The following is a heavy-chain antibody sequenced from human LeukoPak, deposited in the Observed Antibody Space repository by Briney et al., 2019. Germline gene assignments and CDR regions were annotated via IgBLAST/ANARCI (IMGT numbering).Heavy chain of an antibody. Sequence: SETLSLTCTVSGGSISSSSYYWGWIRQPPGKGLVWIGSIYYSGSTYYNPSLKSRVTISVDTSKNQFSLKLSSVTAADTAVYYCARARDYDSSGYYPTPYYFDYWGQGTLVTVSS. CDR2: IYYSGST. CDR3: ARARDYDSSGYYPTPYYFDY. V-gene: IGHV4-39*01. CDR1: GGSISSSSYY. D-gene: IGHD3-22*01. J-gene: IGHJ4*02.